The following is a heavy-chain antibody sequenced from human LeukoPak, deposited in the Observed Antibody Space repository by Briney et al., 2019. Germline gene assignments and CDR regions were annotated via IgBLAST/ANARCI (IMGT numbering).Heavy chain of an antibody. V-gene: IGHV3-33*01. CDR2: IWYDGSNK. D-gene: IGHD6-6*01. CDR1: GFTFSNYD. J-gene: IGHJ6*02. Sequence: GRSLRLSCAASGFTFSNYDMHWVRQAPGKGLEWVAVIWYDGSNKYYADSVKGRFTISRDNSKNTLYLQMNSLRAEDTAVYYCAREKAARHYYYYGMDVWGQGTTVTVSS. CDR3: AREKAARHYYYYGMDV.